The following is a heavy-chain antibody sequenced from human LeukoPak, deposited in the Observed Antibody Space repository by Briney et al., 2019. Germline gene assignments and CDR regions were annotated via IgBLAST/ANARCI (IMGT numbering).Heavy chain of an antibody. CDR1: GGSISSSSYY. Sequence: SETLSLTCTVSGGSISSSSYYWGWIRQPPGKGLEWIGSIFYSGTTYYNPSLKSRVTISVDTSKNQFSLKLSSVTAADTAVYYCARGRSTRGAFDIWGQGTMVTVSS. V-gene: IGHV4-39*07. CDR2: IFYSGTT. CDR3: ARGRSTRGAFDI. J-gene: IGHJ3*02.